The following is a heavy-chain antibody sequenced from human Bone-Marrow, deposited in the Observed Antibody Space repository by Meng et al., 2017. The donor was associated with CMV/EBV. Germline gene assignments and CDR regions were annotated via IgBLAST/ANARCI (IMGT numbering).Heavy chain of an antibody. D-gene: IGHD6-19*01. CDR2: ISSNGGST. J-gene: IGHJ6*02. V-gene: IGHV3-64*02. CDR3: AKDHGGGYSSGWYEVYYYYGMDV. CDR1: GFTFSSYA. Sequence: GGSLRLSCAASGFTFSSYAMHWVRQAPEKGLEYVSAISSNGGSTYYADSVKVRFTISRDNSKNTLYLQMNSLRAEDTAVYYCAKDHGGGYSSGWYEVYYYYGMDVWGQGTTVTVSS.